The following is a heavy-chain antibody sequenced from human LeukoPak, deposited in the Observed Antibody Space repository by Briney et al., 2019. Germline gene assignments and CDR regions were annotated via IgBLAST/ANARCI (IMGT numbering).Heavy chain of an antibody. V-gene: IGHV4-34*01. D-gene: IGHD2-2*01. J-gene: IGHJ6*02. CDR2: INHSGST. CDR1: GGSFSGYY. Sequence: SETLSLTCAVYGGSFSGYYWSWIRQPPGKGLEWIGEINHSGSTNYNPSLKSRVTISVDTSKNQFSLKLGSVTAADTAVYYCAGFIVVVPAAITHYYYVLAVWAQGTTVIFSS. CDR3: AGFIVVVPAAITHYYYVLAV.